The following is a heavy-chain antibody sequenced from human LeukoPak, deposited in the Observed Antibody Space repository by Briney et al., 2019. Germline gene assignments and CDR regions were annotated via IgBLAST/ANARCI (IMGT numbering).Heavy chain of an antibody. CDR1: GFTFSSYS. CDR3: ASGAYGDWL. V-gene: IGHV3-48*01. CDR2: ISSSSSTI. Sequence: PGGSLRLSCAASGFTFSSYSMNWVRQAPGKGLEWVSYISSSSSTINYADSVKGRFTISRDNAKNSLYLQMNSLRAEDTAVYYCASGAYGDWLWGQGTLVTVSS. D-gene: IGHD4-17*01. J-gene: IGHJ4*02.